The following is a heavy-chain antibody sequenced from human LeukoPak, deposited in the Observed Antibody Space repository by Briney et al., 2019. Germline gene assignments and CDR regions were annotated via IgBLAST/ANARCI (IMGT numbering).Heavy chain of an antibody. CDR1: GFSFSDNF. CDR3: RGGPGWTFNH. D-gene: IGHD3/OR15-3a*01. Sequence: GGSLRLSCTASGFSFSDNFMGWLRQSPGKGLEWVSYISSRGDTIHYSDVVKGRFSTSRDNSKRSLYLQMNRLKIDDTAVYCARGGPGWTFNHWGQGTLVSVSS. CDR2: ISSRGDTI. V-gene: IGHV3-11*01. J-gene: IGHJ5*02.